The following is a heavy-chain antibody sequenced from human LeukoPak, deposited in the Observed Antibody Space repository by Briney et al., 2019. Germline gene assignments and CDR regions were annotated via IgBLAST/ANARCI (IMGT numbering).Heavy chain of an antibody. CDR1: GFTFSSCA. V-gene: IGHV3-30*04. CDR3: ARDRGSYPEYYFDY. J-gene: IGHJ4*02. Sequence: PGRSLRLSCAASGFTFSSCAMHWVRQAPGKGLEGVAVISYDGSNKYYADSVKGRFTISRDNSKNTLYLQMNSLRAEDTAVYYCARDRGSYPEYYFDYWGQGTLVTVSS. CDR2: ISYDGSNK. D-gene: IGHD1-26*01.